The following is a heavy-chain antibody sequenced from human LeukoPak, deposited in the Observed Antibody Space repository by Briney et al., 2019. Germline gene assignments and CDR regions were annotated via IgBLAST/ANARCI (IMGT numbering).Heavy chain of an antibody. J-gene: IGHJ3*02. CDR3: AKKRDAFDI. V-gene: IGHV3-23*01. CDR2: LTDSGGTT. CDR1: GFTFSSYA. Sequence: GGSLRLSCVASGFTFSSYAMGWVGQAPGKRPEWVSSLTDSGGTTYYVDSVKGRFTISRDNSKNTLYLHMNSLRAEDTAMYYCAKKRDAFDIWGQGTVVAVSS. D-gene: IGHD5-24*01.